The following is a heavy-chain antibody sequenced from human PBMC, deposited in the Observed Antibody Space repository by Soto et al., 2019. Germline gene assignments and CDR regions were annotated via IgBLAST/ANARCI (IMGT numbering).Heavy chain of an antibody. J-gene: IGHJ6*02. D-gene: IGHD2-15*01. CDR1: GFTFSSYA. Sequence: GGSLRLSCAASGFTFSSYAMHWVRQAPGKGLEWVAVISYDGSNKYYADSVKGRFTISRDNSKNTLYLQMNSLRAEDTAVYYCARDRPYWVLLFSYRMDVWGQGTTVTVSS. V-gene: IGHV3-30-3*01. CDR3: ARDRPYWVLLFSYRMDV. CDR2: ISYDGSNK.